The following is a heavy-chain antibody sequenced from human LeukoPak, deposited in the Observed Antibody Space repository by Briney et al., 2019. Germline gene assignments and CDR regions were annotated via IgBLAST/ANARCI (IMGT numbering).Heavy chain of an antibody. D-gene: IGHD3-16*01. CDR1: GGSISSYY. CDR3: ASRPLHYDYIWGSPVAFDI. J-gene: IGHJ3*02. V-gene: IGHV4-59*01. Sequence: PSETLSLTCTVSGGSISSYYWSWIRQPPGKGLEWIGYIYYSGSTNYNPSLKSRVTISIDTSKNQFSLKLSSVTAADTAVYYCASRPLHYDYIWGSPVAFDIWGQGTMVTVSS. CDR2: IYYSGST.